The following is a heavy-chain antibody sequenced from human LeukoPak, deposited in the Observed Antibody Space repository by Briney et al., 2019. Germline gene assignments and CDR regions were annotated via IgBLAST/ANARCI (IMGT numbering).Heavy chain of an antibody. D-gene: IGHD1-7*01. Sequence: GGSLRLSCAASGFTFSSYWMHWVRQTPGKGLVWVSRIKSDGSTIYADSVKGRFTISRDNAKNTLYLQMNSLRAEDTAVYYCARAHNWKYGTFDYWGQGTLVTVSS. CDR1: GFTFSSYW. V-gene: IGHV3-74*01. CDR3: ARAHNWKYGTFDY. CDR2: IKSDGST. J-gene: IGHJ4*02.